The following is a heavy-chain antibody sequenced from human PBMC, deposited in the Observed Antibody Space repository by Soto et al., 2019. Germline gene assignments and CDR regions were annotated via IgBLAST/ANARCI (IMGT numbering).Heavy chain of an antibody. CDR2: IYYSGST. D-gene: IGHD6-19*01. Sequence: PSETLSLTCTVSGGYISSSSYYWGWIRQPPGKGLEWIGSIYYSGSTYYNPSLKSRVTISVDTSKNQFSLELSSVTAADTAVYYCARTRAVWFDPWGQGTLVTVS. CDR1: GGYISSSSYY. V-gene: IGHV4-39*01. CDR3: ARTRAVWFDP. J-gene: IGHJ5*02.